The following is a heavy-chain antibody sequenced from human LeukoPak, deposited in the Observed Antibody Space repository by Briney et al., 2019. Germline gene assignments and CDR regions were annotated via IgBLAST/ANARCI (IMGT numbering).Heavy chain of an antibody. J-gene: IGHJ3*02. V-gene: IGHV4-59*01. CDR1: GGSISSYY. Sequence: SETLSLTCTVSGGSISSYYWSWIRQPPGKGLEWIGYIYYSGSTNYNPSLKSRVTISVDTSKNPFSLKLSSVTAADTAVYYCARDGMVRGVIGAFDIWGQGTMVTVSS. CDR3: ARDGMVRGVIGAFDI. CDR2: IYYSGST. D-gene: IGHD3-10*01.